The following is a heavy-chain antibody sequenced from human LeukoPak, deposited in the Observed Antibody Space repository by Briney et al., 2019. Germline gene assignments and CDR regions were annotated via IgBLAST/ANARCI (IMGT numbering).Heavy chain of an antibody. CDR3: AKYFPRFDDYSRWANEYYFDY. CDR1: AFTFSSYA. Sequence: PGGSLRLSCAASAFTFSSYAMSWVRQAPGKGLEWVSAISGSGGSTYYADSVKGRFTISRDNSKNTLYLQMNSLRAEDTAVYYCAKYFPRFDDYSRWANEYYFDYWGQGTLVTVSS. D-gene: IGHD4-11*01. V-gene: IGHV3-23*01. CDR2: ISGSGGST. J-gene: IGHJ4*02.